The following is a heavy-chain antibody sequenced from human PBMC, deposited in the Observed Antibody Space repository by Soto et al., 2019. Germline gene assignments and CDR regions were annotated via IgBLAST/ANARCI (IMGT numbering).Heavy chain of an antibody. V-gene: IGHV3-53*04. J-gene: IGHJ6*02. CDR1: GFTVSSNY. CDR3: ARAVAAAANYYYGMDV. D-gene: IGHD6-13*01. CDR2: IYSGGST. Sequence: EVQLVEFGGGLVQPGGSLRLSCAASGFTVSSNYMSWVRQAPGKGLEWVSVIYSGGSTYYADSVKGRFTISRHNSKNTLYLQMNSLRAEDTAVYYCARAVAAAANYYYGMDVWGQGTTVTVSS.